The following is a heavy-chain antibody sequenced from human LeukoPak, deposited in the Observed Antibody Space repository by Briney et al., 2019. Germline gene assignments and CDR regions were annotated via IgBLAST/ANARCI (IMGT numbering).Heavy chain of an antibody. Sequence: GGSLRLSCTGSGFTFGGYFMSWVRQAPGKGLEWVGFIRDKLKGGTTEYAASVKGRFSISRDDSKNIAYLQMNSLKIEDTAVYYCKSGTYLEGSDYWGQGTLVTVSS. J-gene: IGHJ4*02. CDR3: KSGTYLEGSDY. CDR2: IRDKLKGGTT. V-gene: IGHV3-49*04. D-gene: IGHD1-26*01. CDR1: GFTFGGYF.